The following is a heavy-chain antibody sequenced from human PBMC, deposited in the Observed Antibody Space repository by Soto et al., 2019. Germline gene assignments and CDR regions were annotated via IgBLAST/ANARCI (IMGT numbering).Heavy chain of an antibody. CDR1: GGSFSGYY. V-gene: IGHV4-34*01. J-gene: IGHJ6*02. CDR2: INHSGST. Sequence: SETLSLTCAVYGGSFSGYYCSWIRQPPGKGLEWIGEINHSGSTNYNPSLKSRVTISVDTSKNQFSLKLSSVTAADTAVYYCARKGGRLRFLAWLPSTGYYGMDVWGQGTTVTVSS. CDR3: ARKGGRLRFLAWLPSTGYYGMDV. D-gene: IGHD3-3*01.